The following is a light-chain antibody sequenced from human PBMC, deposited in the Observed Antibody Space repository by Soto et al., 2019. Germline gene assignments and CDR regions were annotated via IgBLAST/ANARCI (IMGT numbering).Light chain of an antibody. CDR3: QKYNSAPWT. Sequence: DIQMTQSPSSLSASVGDRVTITCRASQGISNYLAWYQQQPGKVPKLLIYVASTLQSGVPYRFRGSGSGKDFTLSISSLQLDYFATYYCQKYNSAPWTFGQGTKVEIK. V-gene: IGKV1-27*01. CDR1: QGISNY. J-gene: IGKJ1*01. CDR2: VAS.